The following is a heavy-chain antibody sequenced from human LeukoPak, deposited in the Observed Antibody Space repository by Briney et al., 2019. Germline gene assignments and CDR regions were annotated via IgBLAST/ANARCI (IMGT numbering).Heavy chain of an antibody. V-gene: IGHV6-1*01. CDR2: TYYRSKWYN. D-gene: IGHD6-19*01. CDR1: GDSVSSNSAA. CDR3: ARVKRGSVGQWLVQDGEFDP. J-gene: IGHJ5*02. Sequence: SQTLSLTCAISGDSVSSNSAAWNWIRQSPSRGLEWLGRTYYRSKWYNDYAVSVKSRITINPDTSKNQFSLRLNSVTPEDTAVYYCARVKRGSVGQWLVQDGEFDPWGQGTLVTVSS.